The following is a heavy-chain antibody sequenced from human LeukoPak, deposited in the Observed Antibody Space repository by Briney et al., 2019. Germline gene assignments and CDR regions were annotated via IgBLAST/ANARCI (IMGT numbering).Heavy chain of an antibody. CDR1: GFTFSSYW. CDR3: ASGRYNSGGYFFDY. Sequence: PGGSLRLSCAASGFTFSSYWIHWVRQAPGKGLVWVPRINSDGSSTSYADSVKGRFTISRDNAKNTLYLRMNSLRAEDTAVYFCASGRYNSGGYFFDYWGQGTLVTVSS. D-gene: IGHD2-15*01. J-gene: IGHJ4*02. CDR2: INSDGSST. V-gene: IGHV3-74*01.